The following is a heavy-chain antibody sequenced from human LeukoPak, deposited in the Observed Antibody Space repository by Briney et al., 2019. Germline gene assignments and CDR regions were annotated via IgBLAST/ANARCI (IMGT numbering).Heavy chain of an antibody. CDR3: ARDHPEYSSGAGGYFDY. J-gene: IGHJ4*02. CDR1: GFTFSSYW. V-gene: IGHV3-74*01. D-gene: IGHD6-19*01. CDR2: INSDGSST. Sequence: GGSLRLSCAASGFTFSSYWMHWVRQAPGKGLVWVSRINSDGSSTSYADSVKGRFTISRDNAKNTLYLHMNSLRAEDTAVYYCARDHPEYSSGAGGYFDYWGQGTLVTVSS.